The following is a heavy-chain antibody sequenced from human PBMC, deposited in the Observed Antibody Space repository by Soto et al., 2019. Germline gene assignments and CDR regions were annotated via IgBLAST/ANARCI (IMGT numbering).Heavy chain of an antibody. CDR3: ARYGYCSSASCQDYYYYMDV. D-gene: IGHD2-2*03. CDR1: GGTFSSYT. J-gene: IGHJ6*03. CDR2: IIPILGIA. V-gene: IGHV1-69*02. Sequence: QVQLVQSGAEVKKPGSSVKVSCKASGGTFSSYTISWVRQAPGQGLEWMGRIIPILGIANYAQKFQGRVTITEEKSTSTDYMEMSRLSSEDTAVYYCARYGYCSSASCQDYYYYMDVWGKGTTVTVSS.